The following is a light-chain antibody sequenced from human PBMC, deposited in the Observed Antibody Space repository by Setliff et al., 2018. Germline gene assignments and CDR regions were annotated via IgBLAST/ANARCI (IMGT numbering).Light chain of an antibody. CDR1: RSDVGSHNY. J-gene: IGLJ1*01. CDR3: SSFRSIATPEV. CDR2: EVS. V-gene: IGLV2-14*01. Sequence: QSALTQPASVSGSPGQSITISCTGTRSDVGSHNYVSWYQHHPGKAPKLVIYEVSNRPSGVSNRFSGSKSVNTASLTISGLQAEDEADYYCSSFRSIATPEVFGTGTKVTVL.